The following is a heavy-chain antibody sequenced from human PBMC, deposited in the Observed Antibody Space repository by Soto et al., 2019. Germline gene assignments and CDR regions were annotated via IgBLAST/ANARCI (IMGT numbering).Heavy chain of an antibody. V-gene: IGHV3-21*06. Sequence: GGSLRLSCAASGFTFTRYIMNWVRQAPGKGLEWVSSISSTTNYIYYGDSMKGRFTISRDNAKNSLYLEMNSLRAEDTAVYYCARESEDLTSNFDYWGQGPLLTVS. J-gene: IGHJ4*02. CDR2: ISSTTNYI. CDR1: GFTFTRYI. CDR3: ARESEDLTSNFDY.